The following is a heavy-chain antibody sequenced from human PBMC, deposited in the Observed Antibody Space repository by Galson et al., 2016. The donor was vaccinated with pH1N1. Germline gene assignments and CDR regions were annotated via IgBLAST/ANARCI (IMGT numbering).Heavy chain of an antibody. D-gene: IGHD6-13*01. Sequence: SLRLSCAAPGFSISTYWMTWVRQAPGKGLEWVANIGQDGSKIYYVDSVKGRFTISRDSAKNSLYLQMNSLRREDTAVYYCARAIGAADSLWGQGTLVTVSS. CDR1: GFSISTYW. CDR3: ARAIGAADSL. V-gene: IGHV3-7*04. J-gene: IGHJ4*02. CDR2: IGQDGSKI.